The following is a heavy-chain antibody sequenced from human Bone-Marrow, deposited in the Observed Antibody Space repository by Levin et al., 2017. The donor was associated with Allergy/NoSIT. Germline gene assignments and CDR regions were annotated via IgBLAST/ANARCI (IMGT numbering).Heavy chain of an antibody. V-gene: IGHV1-2*02. Sequence: ASVKVSCKASGYTFTGYYMHWVRQAPGQGLEWMGWINPNSGGTNYAQKFQGRVTMTRDTSISTAYMELSRLRSDDTAVYYCGRGCDIVVVPAAITQRRYYYYGMDVWGQGTTVTVSS. J-gene: IGHJ6*02. D-gene: IGHD2-2*02. CDR1: GYTFTGYY. CDR3: GRGCDIVVVPAAITQRRYYYYGMDV. CDR2: INPNSGGT.